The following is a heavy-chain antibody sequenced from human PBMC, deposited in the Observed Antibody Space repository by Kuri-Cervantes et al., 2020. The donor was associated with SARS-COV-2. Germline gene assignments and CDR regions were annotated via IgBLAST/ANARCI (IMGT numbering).Heavy chain of an antibody. Sequence: RDVHGGSYSGYYCSWNRQPPGKGPGWIGEINHRGRTNYNPPLKSRVTISVDTSKIQFSLKPCSVTAAGTAVYFCARGRQFWDIVVVVAARWIDPWGQGTLVTVSS. V-gene: IGHV4-34*01. CDR1: GGSYSGYY. J-gene: IGHJ5*02. D-gene: IGHD2-15*01. CDR3: ARGRQFWDIVVVVAARWIDP. CDR2: INHRGRT.